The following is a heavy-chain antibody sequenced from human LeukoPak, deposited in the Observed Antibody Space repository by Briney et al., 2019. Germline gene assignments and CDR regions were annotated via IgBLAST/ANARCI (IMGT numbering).Heavy chain of an antibody. D-gene: IGHD6-19*01. CDR1: GGTFSSYA. CDR2: INPNSGAT. J-gene: IGHJ4*02. Sequence: ASVKVSCKASGGTFSSYAISWVRQAPGQGLEWMGWINPNSGATNYAQNFQGRVTMTRDTSISTAYMELSRLRSDDTAMYYCARSSGWKYNIDYWGQGTLVTVSS. CDR3: ARSSGWKYNIDY. V-gene: IGHV1-2*02.